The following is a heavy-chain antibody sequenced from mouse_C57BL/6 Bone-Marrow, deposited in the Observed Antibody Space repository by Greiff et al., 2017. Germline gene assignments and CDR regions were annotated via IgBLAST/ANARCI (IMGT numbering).Heavy chain of an antibody. V-gene: IGHV1-69*01. CDR3: ARDGYFDY. Sequence: QVQLQQPGAELVMPGASVKLSCKASGYTFTSYWMHWVKQRPGQGLEWIGEIDPSDSSTNYNQKFKGKTTLTVDKSSSTAYMQLSSLTSEDSAVYYCARDGYFDYWGQGTALTVSS. CDR2: IDPSDSST. J-gene: IGHJ2*01. CDR1: GYTFTSYW.